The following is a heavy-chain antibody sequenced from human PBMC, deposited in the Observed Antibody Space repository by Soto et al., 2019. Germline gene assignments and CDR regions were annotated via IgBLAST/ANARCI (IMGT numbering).Heavy chain of an antibody. D-gene: IGHD3-22*01. CDR1: GGSISSSSYY. J-gene: IGHJ4*02. Sequence: SSETLSLTCTVSGGSISSSSYYWGWIRQPPGKGLEWIGSIYYSGSTYYNPSLKSRVTISVDTSKNQFSLKLSSVTAADTDVYKCASRVVVGNFLDYWGKGTLVPVSS. CDR3: ASRVVVGNFLDY. V-gene: IGHV4-39*01. CDR2: IYYSGST.